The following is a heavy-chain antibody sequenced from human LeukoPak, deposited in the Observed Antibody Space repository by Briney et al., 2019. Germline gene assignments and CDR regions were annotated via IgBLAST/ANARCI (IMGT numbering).Heavy chain of an antibody. V-gene: IGHV4-39*01. D-gene: IGHD6-19*01. J-gene: IGHJ6*02. CDR1: GGSISSGGYY. CDR3: ARHMTMAGRDAYYYGMDV. Sequence: PSETLSLTCTVSGGSISSGGYYWSWIRQHPGKGLEWIGYIYYSGSTYYNPSLKSRVTISVDTSKNQFSLKLSSVTAADTAVYYCARHMTMAGRDAYYYGMDVWGQGTTVTVSS. CDR2: IYYSGST.